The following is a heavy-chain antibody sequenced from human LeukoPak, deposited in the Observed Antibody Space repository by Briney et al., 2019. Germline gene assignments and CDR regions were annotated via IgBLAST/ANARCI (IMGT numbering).Heavy chain of an antibody. CDR2: INHSGGT. D-gene: IGHD3-22*01. J-gene: IGHJ3*02. CDR3: ARGLAYYYDSSGYFGDAFDI. CDR1: GGSLSNYY. V-gene: IGHV4-34*01. Sequence: SETLSLTCAVCGGSLSNYYWSWIRQPPGKGLGWIGEINHSGGTNYNPSLKSRVTISVDTSKNQFSLKLSSVTAADTAVYYCARGLAYYYDSSGYFGDAFDIWGQGTMVTVSS.